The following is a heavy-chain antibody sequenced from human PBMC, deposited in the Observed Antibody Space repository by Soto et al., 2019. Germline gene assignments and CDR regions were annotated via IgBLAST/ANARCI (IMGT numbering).Heavy chain of an antibody. V-gene: IGHV4-30-4*08. CDR2: IYYSGST. J-gene: IGHJ6*02. Sequence: SETLSLTCTVSGGSISSGDYYWRWIRQPPGKGLEWIGYIYYSGSTYYNPSLKSRVTISVDTSKNQFSLKLSSVTAADTAVYYCARVSYYYDSSGYCGRHGMDVWGQGTTVTVSS. CDR1: GGSISSGDYY. CDR3: ARVSYYYDSSGYCGRHGMDV. D-gene: IGHD3-22*01.